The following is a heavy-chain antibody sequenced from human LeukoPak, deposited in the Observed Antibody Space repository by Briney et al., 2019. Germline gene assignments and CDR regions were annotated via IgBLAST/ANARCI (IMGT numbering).Heavy chain of an antibody. CDR2: IFYSGNT. CDR3: ARLSVIPPNDAFDL. Sequence: SETLSLTCTVSGGPISSSSYYWGWIRQPPGKGLGWIGSIFYSGNTHYSPSLKSRVTISLDTSKTQFSLRLSSVTAADTAVYYCARLSVIPPNDAFDLWGQGTMVTVSS. J-gene: IGHJ3*01. CDR1: GGPISSSSYY. V-gene: IGHV4-39*07. D-gene: IGHD2-2*01.